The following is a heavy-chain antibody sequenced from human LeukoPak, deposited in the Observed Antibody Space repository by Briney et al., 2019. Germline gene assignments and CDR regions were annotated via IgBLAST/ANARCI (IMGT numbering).Heavy chain of an antibody. V-gene: IGHV4-31*03. D-gene: IGHD3-22*01. CDR1: GGSISSGGYY. Sequence: SETLSLTCTVSGGSISSGGYYWSWIRQHPGKGLEWIGYIYYSGSTYYNPSLKSRVTISVDTSKNQFSLKLSSVTAADTAVYYCASLYYYDSSGRPLDYWGQGTLVTVSS. CDR2: IYYSGST. CDR3: ASLYYYDSSGRPLDY. J-gene: IGHJ4*02.